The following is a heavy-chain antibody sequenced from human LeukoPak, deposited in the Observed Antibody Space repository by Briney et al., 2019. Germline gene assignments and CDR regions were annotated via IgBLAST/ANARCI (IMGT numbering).Heavy chain of an antibody. CDR2: ISSSGSTI. CDR3: ARDVAAAAPFYYYYGMDV. D-gene: IGHD6-13*01. J-gene: IGHJ6*02. CDR1: GFTFSSYE. Sequence: GGSLRLSCAASGFTFSSYEMNWVRQAPGKGLEWVSYISSSGSTIYCADSVKGRFTISRDNAKNSLSLQMNSLRAEDTAVYYCARDVAAAAPFYYYYGMDVWGQGTTVTVSS. V-gene: IGHV3-48*03.